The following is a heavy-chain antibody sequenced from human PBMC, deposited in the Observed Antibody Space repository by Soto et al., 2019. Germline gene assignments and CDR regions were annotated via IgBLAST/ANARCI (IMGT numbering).Heavy chain of an antibody. V-gene: IGHV3-74*01. J-gene: IGHJ3*02. CDR3: ARSYGYYYRSDAFDI. D-gene: IGHD5-12*01. CDR2: INSNGSST. Sequence: EVQLVESGGGLVQPGGSLRLSCAASGFTFTTYWMHWVRQAPGKGLVWVSRINSNGSSTTYADSVKGRFTISRDNAKNTLYLQMNSLRAEDTAVYYCARSYGYYYRSDAFDIWGQGTMVTVSS. CDR1: GFTFTTYW.